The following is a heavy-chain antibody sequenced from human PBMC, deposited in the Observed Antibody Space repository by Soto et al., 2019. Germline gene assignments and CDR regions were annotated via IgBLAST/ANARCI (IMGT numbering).Heavy chain of an antibody. D-gene: IGHD2-21*02. V-gene: IGHV1-69*08. CDR3: AREGGNSDYYYYGMDV. CDR1: GGTFSSYT. J-gene: IGHJ6*02. Sequence: QVQLVQSGAEVKKPGSSVKVSCKASGGTFSSYTISWVRQAPGRGLEWMGRIIPILGIANYAQKFQGRVTITADKSTSTAYMELSSLRSEDTAVYYCAREGGNSDYYYYGMDVWGQGTTVTVSS. CDR2: IIPILGIA.